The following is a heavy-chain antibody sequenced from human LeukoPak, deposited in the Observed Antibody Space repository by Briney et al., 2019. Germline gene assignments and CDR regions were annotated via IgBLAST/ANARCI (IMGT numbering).Heavy chain of an antibody. CDR2: VNPHSGGT. V-gene: IGHV1-2*02. CDR1: GYTFTGYY. D-gene: IGHD3-22*01. Sequence: GASVKVSCKASGYTFTGYYMHWVRQAPGHGLEWMGWVNPHSGGTNFAQRFRGRVTLTRDTSISTAYMELSRLRSDDTAVYYCARVGYYYDSSGYYPYYFDYWGQGTLVTVSS. CDR3: ARVGYYYDSSGYYPYYFDY. J-gene: IGHJ4*02.